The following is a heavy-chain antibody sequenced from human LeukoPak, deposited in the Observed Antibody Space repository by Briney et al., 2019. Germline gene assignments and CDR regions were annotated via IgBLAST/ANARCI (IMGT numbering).Heavy chain of an antibody. CDR1: GGSISSGGYY. D-gene: IGHD1-1*01. CDR2: IYHSGST. V-gene: IGHV4-30-2*01. J-gene: IGHJ4*02. CDR3: ASLPAPPRRWNLGY. Sequence: SETLSLTCTVSGGSISSGGYYWSWIRQPPGKGLEWIGYIYHSGSTYYNPSLKSRVTISVDRSKNQFSLKLSSVTAADTAVYYGASLPAPPRRWNLGYWGQGTLVTVSS.